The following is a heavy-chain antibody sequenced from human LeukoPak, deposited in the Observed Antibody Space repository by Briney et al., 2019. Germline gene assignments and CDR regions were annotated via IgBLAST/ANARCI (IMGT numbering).Heavy chain of an antibody. J-gene: IGHJ5*02. CDR1: GFTVSNNY. CDR3: TVPQSGGNWFDP. CDR2: IRGKGFSDPP. V-gene: IGHV3-73*01. Sequence: GGSLRLSCAASGFTVSNNYISWVRQASGKGLEWVGRIRGKGFSDPPAYAASVKDRFTISRDDSESTAYLQMNSLKAEDTAVYYCTVPQSGGNWFDPWGPGTQVTVSS. D-gene: IGHD3-16*01.